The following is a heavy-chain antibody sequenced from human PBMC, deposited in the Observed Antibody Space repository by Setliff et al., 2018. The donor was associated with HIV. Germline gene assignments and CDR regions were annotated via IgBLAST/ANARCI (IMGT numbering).Heavy chain of an antibody. CDR3: ARRPVLHNSGSVFDK. CDR1: GDSISSSSYY. D-gene: IGHD6-25*01. Sequence: PSETLSLTCTVSGDSISSSSYYWGWLRQPPGKGLECIGNIYYSGGTDYNPSLKSRLTISLDTSKNQFSLKLTSVTAADTAICYCARRPVLHNSGSVFDKWGQGTLVTVSS. CDR2: IYYSGGT. V-gene: IGHV4-39*01. J-gene: IGHJ4*02.